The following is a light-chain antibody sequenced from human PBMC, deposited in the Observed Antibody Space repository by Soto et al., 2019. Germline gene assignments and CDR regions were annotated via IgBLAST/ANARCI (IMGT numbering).Light chain of an antibody. CDR3: TSYKGSSNTYV. Sequence: QSVLTQAASVSGSPGQSITISCTGTSSDVGTYNYVSWYQQHPDKAPKLIIYEVNNRPSGVSNRFSGSKSGNTASLTISGVQDEEEDAYYCTSYKGSSNTYVFGTGTKVTVL. CDR2: EVN. CDR1: SSDVGTYNY. V-gene: IGLV2-14*01. J-gene: IGLJ1*01.